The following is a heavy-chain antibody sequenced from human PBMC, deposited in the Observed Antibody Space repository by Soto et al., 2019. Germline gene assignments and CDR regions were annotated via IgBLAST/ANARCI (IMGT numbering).Heavy chain of an antibody. V-gene: IGHV4-59*01. CDR2: IYYSGST. CDR3: ARESSSTD. Sequence: QVQLQESGPGLVKPSETLSLTCTVSGGSISSYYWSWIRQPPGKGLEWIGYIYYSGSTNYNPSLKSRVTISVDTSKNQFSLKLSSVTAADTVVYYCARESSSTDWGQGTLVTVSS. CDR1: GGSISSYY. J-gene: IGHJ4*02. D-gene: IGHD2-2*01.